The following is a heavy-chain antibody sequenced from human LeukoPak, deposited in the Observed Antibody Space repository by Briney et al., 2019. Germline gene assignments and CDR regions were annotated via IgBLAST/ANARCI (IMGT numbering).Heavy chain of an antibody. CDR1: GGSISGSRYY. CDR3: ARDPVAGMPYFDY. J-gene: IGHJ4*02. Sequence: SETLSLTCTVSGGSISGSRYYWGWIRQSPGKGLEWIASTFYSGSTYYNPSLRSRVTLSVDTSKNQFSLRLSSVTAADTAVYYCARDPVAGMPYFDYWGQGALVTVSS. D-gene: IGHD3-10*01. CDR2: TFYSGST. V-gene: IGHV4-39*02.